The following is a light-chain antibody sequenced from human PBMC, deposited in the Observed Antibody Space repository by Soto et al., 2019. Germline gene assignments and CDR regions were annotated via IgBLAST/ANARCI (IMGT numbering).Light chain of an antibody. J-gene: IGKJ1*01. V-gene: IGKV3-20*01. CDR1: QSIIGNQ. Sequence: ENVLTQSPGTLSLSPGERATLTCRASQSIIGNQFAWYRQKPGQPPRLLIYNGPHRATGIPDRFSGSGSGTDFTLTISRLEPEDFAVYHCQQYGSVPPTFGQGTRVEIK. CDR2: NGP. CDR3: QQYGSVPPT.